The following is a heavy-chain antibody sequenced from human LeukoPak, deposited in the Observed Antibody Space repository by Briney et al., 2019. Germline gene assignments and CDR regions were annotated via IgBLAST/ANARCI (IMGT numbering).Heavy chain of an antibody. V-gene: IGHV3-48*01. CDR1: GFTFSSYS. CDR2: ISSSSTI. D-gene: IGHD1-26*01. CDR3: ARAQWVFDAFDI. J-gene: IGHJ3*02. Sequence: GGSLRLSCAASGFTFSSYSMNWVRQAPGKGLEWVSYISSSSTIYYADSVKGRFTISRDNAKNSLYLQMNSLRAEDTAVYYCARAQWVFDAFDIWGQGTMVTVSS.